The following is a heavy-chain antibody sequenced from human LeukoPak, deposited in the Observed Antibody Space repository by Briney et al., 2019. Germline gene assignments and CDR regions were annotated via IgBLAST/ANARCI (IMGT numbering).Heavy chain of an antibody. CDR3: TTVFLAVAGWNDY. CDR2: IKSKTDGGTT. J-gene: IGHJ4*02. D-gene: IGHD6-19*01. Sequence: GGSLRLSCAASGFTFSNAWMSWVRQAPGKGLEWVGRIKSKTDGGTTDYAAPVKGRFTISRDDSKNTLYLQMNSLKTEDTAVYYCTTVFLAVAGWNDYWGQGTLVTVSS. V-gene: IGHV3-15*01. CDR1: GFTFSNAW.